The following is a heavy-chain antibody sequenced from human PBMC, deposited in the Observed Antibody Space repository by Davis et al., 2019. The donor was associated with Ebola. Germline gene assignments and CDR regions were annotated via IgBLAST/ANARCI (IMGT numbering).Heavy chain of an antibody. J-gene: IGHJ4*02. V-gene: IGHV3-23*01. Sequence: GESLKISCAASGFTFRNYAMIWVRQAPGRGLEWVSGINGSGGRTYYADSMKGRFTISRDNSKNTVFLQMDSLRGEDTALYYCIGDPNWEFGYWGQGVLVTVSS. CDR2: INGSGGRT. CDR1: GFTFRNYA. D-gene: IGHD7-27*01. CDR3: IGDPNWEFGY.